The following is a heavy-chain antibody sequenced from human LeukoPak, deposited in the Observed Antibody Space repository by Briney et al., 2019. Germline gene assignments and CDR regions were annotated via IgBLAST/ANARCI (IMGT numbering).Heavy chain of an antibody. Sequence: GGSLRLSCAASGFTFSSYGMHWVRQAPGKGLEWVAVIWYDGSNKYYADSVKGRFTISRDNSKNTLYLQMNSLRAEDTAVYYCARDLYATGSFDYWGQGTLVTVSS. V-gene: IGHV3-33*01. D-gene: IGHD2-8*01. CDR2: IWYDGSNK. CDR1: GFTFSSYG. CDR3: ARDLYATGSFDY. J-gene: IGHJ4*02.